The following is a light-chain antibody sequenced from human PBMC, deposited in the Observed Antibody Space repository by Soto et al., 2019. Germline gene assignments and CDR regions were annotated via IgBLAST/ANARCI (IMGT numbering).Light chain of an antibody. J-gene: IGKJ1*01. CDR1: QSVSSCY. Sequence: EIVLTQSPGTLSLSPGERATLSCRASQSVSSCYLAWYQQKPGQAPRLLIYGASSRATGIPDRFSGSGSGTDFTLTISRLEPEDFAVYYCHQYASSPRTYGQGTKVEIK. V-gene: IGKV3-20*01. CDR2: GAS. CDR3: HQYASSPRT.